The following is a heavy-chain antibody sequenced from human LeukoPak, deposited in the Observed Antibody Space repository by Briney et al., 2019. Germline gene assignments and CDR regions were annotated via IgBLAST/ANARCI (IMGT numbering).Heavy chain of an antibody. D-gene: IGHD2-21*02. CDR2: VKTDGSST. J-gene: IGHJ4*02. CDR1: GFTFSSYW. Sequence: GGSLRLSCAASGFTFSSYWMHWVRQAPGKGLVWVSRVKTDGSSTTYADSVKGRFTISRDNAKNTLYLQMNSLRAEDTAVYYCARDLRGIVVVTAIDYWGQGTLVTVSS. CDR3: ARDLRGIVVVTAIDY. V-gene: IGHV3-74*01.